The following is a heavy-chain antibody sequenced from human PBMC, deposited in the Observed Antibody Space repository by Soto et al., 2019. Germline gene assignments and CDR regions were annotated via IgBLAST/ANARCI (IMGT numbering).Heavy chain of an antibody. V-gene: IGHV1-18*01. CDR1: GYTFTSYG. D-gene: IGHD2-21*02. Sequence: ASVKVSCKASGYTFTSYGISWVRQAPGQGLEWMGWISAYNGNTNYAQKLQGRVTMTTDTSTSTAYMELRSLRSDDTAVSYCAWTANTWPGTRFFPHWGLGTLVTVSS. CDR2: ISAYNGNT. CDR3: AWTANTWPGTRFFPH. J-gene: IGHJ1*01.